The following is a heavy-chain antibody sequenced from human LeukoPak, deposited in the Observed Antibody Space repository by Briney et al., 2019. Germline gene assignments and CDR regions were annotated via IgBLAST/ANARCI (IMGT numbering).Heavy chain of an antibody. Sequence: GGSLRLSCAASGFTFSSYGMHWVRQAPGKGLEWVAVIWYDGSNKYYADSVKGRFTISRDNSKNTLYLQMNSLRAEDTAVYYCAKRPLAGYCSGGSCWEYFQHWGQGTLVTVSS. CDR2: IWYDGSNK. D-gene: IGHD2-15*01. CDR3: AKRPLAGYCSGGSCWEYFQH. J-gene: IGHJ1*01. V-gene: IGHV3-30*02. CDR1: GFTFSSYG.